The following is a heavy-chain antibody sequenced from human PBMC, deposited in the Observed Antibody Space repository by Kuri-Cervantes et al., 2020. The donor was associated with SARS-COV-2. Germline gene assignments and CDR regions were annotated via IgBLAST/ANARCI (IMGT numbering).Heavy chain of an antibody. D-gene: IGHD2-8*01. CDR1: GGSLSTKY. V-gene: IGHV4-34*01. CDR3: ARVYSLMVYTADGKTNWFDS. CDR2: IDQSGDT. Sequence: ESLKISCAVNGGSLSTKYWSWIRQPPGKGLEWIGEIDQSGDTNYSPSLKSRVTMTLDTAKNQASLTLRSVTAADTAVYYCARVYSLMVYTADGKTNWFDSWGPGSLVTVSS. J-gene: IGHJ5*01.